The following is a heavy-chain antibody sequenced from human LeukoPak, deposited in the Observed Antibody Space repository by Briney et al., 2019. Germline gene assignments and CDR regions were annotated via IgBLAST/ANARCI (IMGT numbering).Heavy chain of an antibody. D-gene: IGHD6-25*01. J-gene: IGHJ3*01. Sequence: PGGSLRLSCAASGFTFSNYAMAWVRQAPGKGLEWVSTTSGSGGSTHYADFVKGRFTVSRDNSLNTLYLQMNSLRAEDTAVYYCATQMGISAYDTFDRWGRGTMVTVSS. CDR3: ATQMGISAYDTFDR. CDR2: TSGSGGST. V-gene: IGHV3-23*01. CDR1: GFTFSNYA.